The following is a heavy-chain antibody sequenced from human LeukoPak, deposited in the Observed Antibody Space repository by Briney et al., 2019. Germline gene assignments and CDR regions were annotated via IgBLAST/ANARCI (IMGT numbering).Heavy chain of an antibody. D-gene: IGHD3-10*01. Sequence: GGSLRLSCAASGFTFSSYWLSWVRQAPGKGLEWVANIKRDGNEKYYVDSVKGRFTISRDNAKNSLYLQMNSLRAEDTALYYCAKDTMVRGVFYYYYGMDVWGQGTTVTVSS. J-gene: IGHJ6*02. V-gene: IGHV3-7*03. CDR2: IKRDGNEK. CDR1: GFTFSSYW. CDR3: AKDTMVRGVFYYYYGMDV.